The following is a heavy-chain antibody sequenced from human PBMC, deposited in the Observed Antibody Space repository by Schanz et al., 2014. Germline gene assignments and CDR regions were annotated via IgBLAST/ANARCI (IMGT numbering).Heavy chain of an antibody. CDR3: ARGNNFDYGDAFFNYYYYYMDV. D-gene: IGHD4-17*01. CDR2: IYHTGST. V-gene: IGHV4-4*02. Sequence: VQLLESGGGLVQPGGSLRLSCAASGFTFSSYAMSWVRQAPGKGLEWIGEIYHTGSTNYNPSLKSRVTISVDTSKNQFSLKRSSVTAADTALYYCARGNNFDYGDAFFNYYYYYMDVWGKGTTXTVSS. CDR1: GFTFSSYA. J-gene: IGHJ6*03.